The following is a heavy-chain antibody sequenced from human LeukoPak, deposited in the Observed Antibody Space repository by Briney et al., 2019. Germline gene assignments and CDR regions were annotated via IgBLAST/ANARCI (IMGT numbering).Heavy chain of an antibody. D-gene: IGHD5-24*01. V-gene: IGHV1-2*02. Sequence: ASVKVSCKASGYTFTGYYMHWVRQAPGQGLEWMGWVNPNSGGTNYAQKFQGRVTMTRDTSISAVYMELSRLRSDDTAVYYCARDGTGVYNLVQYWGQGTLVTVSS. J-gene: IGHJ4*02. CDR1: GYTFTGYY. CDR3: ARDGTGVYNLVQY. CDR2: VNPNSGGT.